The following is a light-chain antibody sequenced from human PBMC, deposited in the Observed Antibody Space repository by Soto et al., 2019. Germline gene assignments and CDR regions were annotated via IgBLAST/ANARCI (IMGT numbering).Light chain of an antibody. V-gene: IGLV2-8*01. J-gene: IGLJ1*01. CDR2: EVN. CDR3: CLYIGATTYV. Sequence: SVLTQPPSASGSPGQSVAISCTGTSSDVGGYNYVSWYQQHPGKAPKLMIYEVNKRPSGVPDRFSGSKSGNTASLTVSGLQAEDEADYYCCLYIGATTYVFGTGTKVTVL. CDR1: SSDVGGYNY.